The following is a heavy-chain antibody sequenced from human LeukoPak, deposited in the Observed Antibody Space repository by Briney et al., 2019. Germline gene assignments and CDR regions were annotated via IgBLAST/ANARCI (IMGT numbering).Heavy chain of an antibody. CDR2: IYHSGST. CDR1: GVSISSGGYS. D-gene: IGHD5-24*01. V-gene: IGHV4-30-2*01. Sequence: SQTPSLTCAVSGVSISSGGYSWSWLRQPPGKGLEWIGYIYHSGSTYYNPSLKSRVTISVDRSKNQFSLKLSSVTAADTAVYYCASRDGYNYDDAFDIWGQGTMVTVSS. CDR3: ASRDGYNYDDAFDI. J-gene: IGHJ3*02.